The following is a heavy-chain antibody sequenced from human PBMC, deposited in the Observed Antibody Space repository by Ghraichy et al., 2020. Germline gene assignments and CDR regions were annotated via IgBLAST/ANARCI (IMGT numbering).Heavy chain of an antibody. Sequence: SETLSLTCAVYGGSFSAYYWTWIRQPPGKGVEWIGEINHSGGTNYNPSLKSRVTISVDTSKNHLSLKMNSVTAADTAVYYCAKWVFAAGTKFHHWGQGTLVTVSS. CDR2: INHSGGT. CDR1: GGSFSAYY. CDR3: AKWVFAAGTKFHH. D-gene: IGHD6-13*01. V-gene: IGHV4-34*01. J-gene: IGHJ1*01.